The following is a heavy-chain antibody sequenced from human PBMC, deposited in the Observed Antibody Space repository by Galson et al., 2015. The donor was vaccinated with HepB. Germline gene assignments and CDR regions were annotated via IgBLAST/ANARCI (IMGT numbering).Heavy chain of an antibody. J-gene: IGHJ6*02. CDR1: GFTFSSYG. V-gene: IGHV3-30*18. CDR2: ISYDGSNK. D-gene: IGHD3-9*01. CDR3: AKDPGKNSILRYFDWFYYYGMDV. Sequence: SLRLSCAASGFTFSSYGMHWVRRAPGKGLEWVAVISYDGSNKYYADSVKGRFTISRDNSKNTLYLQMNSLRAEDTAVYYCAKDPGKNSILRYFDWFYYYGMDVWGQGTTVTVSS.